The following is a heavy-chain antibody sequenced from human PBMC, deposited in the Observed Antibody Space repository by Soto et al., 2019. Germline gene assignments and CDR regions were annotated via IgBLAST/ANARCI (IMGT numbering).Heavy chain of an antibody. V-gene: IGHV1-2*02. J-gene: IGHJ5*02. CDR2: INTKNGVS. Sequence: GASVKVSCKASGYTFISYYMHWVRQAPGHGLEWMGWINTKNGVSKYAQRFLDRVTMTRDASINTAYMQLTRLTSDDTAIYYCARGTGSSWYDPWGQGTLVTVSS. D-gene: IGHD2-2*01. CDR1: GYTFISYY. CDR3: ARGTGSSWYDP.